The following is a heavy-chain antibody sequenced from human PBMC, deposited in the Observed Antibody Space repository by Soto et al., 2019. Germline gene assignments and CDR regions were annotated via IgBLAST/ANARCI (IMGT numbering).Heavy chain of an antibody. V-gene: IGHV1-69*01. D-gene: IGHD4-17*01. CDR3: ARGWDYRDYLYTGPSELHH. CDR2: IIPIFGTA. Sequence: QVQLVQSGAEVKKPGSSVKVSCKASGGTFSSYAISWVRQAPGQGLEWMGGIIPIFGTANYAKKFQGRVTITADESKSTAYMELSSRRSEDTAVYYCARGWDYRDYLYTGPSELHHRGQGTLVTVSS. CDR1: GGTFSSYA. J-gene: IGHJ4*02.